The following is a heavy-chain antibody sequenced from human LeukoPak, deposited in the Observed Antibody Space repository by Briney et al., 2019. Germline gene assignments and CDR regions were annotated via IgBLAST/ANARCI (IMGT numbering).Heavy chain of an antibody. Sequence: PGGPLRLSCAASGFTFSIYAMNWVRQAPGKGLECVSSISANGGETHYADSVKRRLTISRDNSKNTLYLQINNPRVEDTAVYYCAKRYYDFPLDYWGQGTLVTVSS. D-gene: IGHD3-3*01. CDR1: GFTFSIYA. CDR2: ISANGGET. CDR3: AKRYYDFPLDY. V-gene: IGHV3-23*01. J-gene: IGHJ4*02.